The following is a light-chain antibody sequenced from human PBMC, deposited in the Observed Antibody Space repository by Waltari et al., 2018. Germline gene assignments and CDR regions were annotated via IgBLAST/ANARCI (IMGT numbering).Light chain of an antibody. CDR2: GAS. J-gene: IGKJ1*01. CDR1: QGISNY. CDR3: LQHKSYPWT. Sequence: DIQMTQSPSAMSASVGDRVTITCRANQGISNYLTWFLQKPGKVPERLIYGASSLQSGVPSRFSGSGSGTEFTLTISSLQREDVATYYCLQHKSYPWTFGQGTKVEIK. V-gene: IGKV1-17*03.